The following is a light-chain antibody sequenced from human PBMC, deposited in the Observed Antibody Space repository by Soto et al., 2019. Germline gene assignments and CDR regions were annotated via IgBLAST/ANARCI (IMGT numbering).Light chain of an antibody. J-gene: IGKJ3*01. CDR1: QGISNY. V-gene: IGKV1-27*01. CDR3: QKHNSAPFT. Sequence: DIQMTQSPSSLSASVGDRVTITCRASQGISNYLAWYQQRPGKVPKLLIYAASTLPSGVPSRFSGSGSGTDFTLTISSLQPEDVAIYYCQKHNSAPFTFGPGNKVDIK. CDR2: AAS.